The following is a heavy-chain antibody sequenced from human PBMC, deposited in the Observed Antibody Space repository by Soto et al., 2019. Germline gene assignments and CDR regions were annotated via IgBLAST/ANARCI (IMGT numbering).Heavy chain of an antibody. CDR3: AKDGRRWDLPADY. D-gene: IGHD1-26*01. J-gene: IGHJ4*02. CDR1: GFTFSSYA. Sequence: GGSLRLSCAASGFTFSSYAMSWVRQAPGKGLEWVSAISGGGGSTYYADSVKGRFTISRDNSKNTLYLQMSSLRAEDTAVYYCAKDGRRWDLPADYWGQGALVTVS. V-gene: IGHV3-23*01. CDR2: ISGGGGST.